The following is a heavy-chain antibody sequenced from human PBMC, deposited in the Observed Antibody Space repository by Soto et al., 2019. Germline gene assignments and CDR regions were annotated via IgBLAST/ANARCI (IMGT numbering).Heavy chain of an antibody. J-gene: IGHJ4*02. D-gene: IGHD2-8*02. V-gene: IGHV1-2*02. CDR1: GYSFTGDY. Sequence: GASVKVSCKASGYSFTGDYIHGVRQAPGQGLEWMGWINPDSGATNYAQNFQGRVTLTSDTSISTASMDLTSLTSDDTAVYYCARGDYGTGGYPFPYFDYWGQGTLVTVS. CDR2: INPDSGAT. CDR3: ARGDYGTGGYPFPYFDY.